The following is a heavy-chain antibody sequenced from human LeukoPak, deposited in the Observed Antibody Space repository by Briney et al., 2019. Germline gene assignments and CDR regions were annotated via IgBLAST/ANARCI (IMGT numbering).Heavy chain of an antibody. CDR1: GGSISSYY. CDR3: ARDLYYYDSSGYSAFDI. D-gene: IGHD3-22*01. CDR2: IYYSGST. J-gene: IGHJ3*02. V-gene: IGHV4-59*01. Sequence: PSETLSLTCTVSGGSISSYYWSWIRQPPGKGLEWIGYIYYSGSTNYNPSLKSRVTISVDTSKSQFSLKLSSVTAADTAVYYCARDLYYYDSSGYSAFDIWGQGTMVTVSS.